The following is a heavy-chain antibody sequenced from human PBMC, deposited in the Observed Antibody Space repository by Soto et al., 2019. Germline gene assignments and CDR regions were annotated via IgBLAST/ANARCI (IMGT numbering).Heavy chain of an antibody. J-gene: IGHJ5*02. CDR3: ERARGTVEVPPAFSWFDP. D-gene: IGHD2-2*01. Sequence: QVHLVESGGAVVQPGRSLRLSCEASGFTFSRFGMHWVRQSQGEGLEWVGVIWHDGSIQLYADSVKGRFTISRDNSKNTLYLQMNSLRAEDAAVYYCERARGTVEVPPAFSWFDPWGQGTLVTVSS. CDR1: GFTFSRFG. CDR2: IWHDGSIQ. V-gene: IGHV3-33*01.